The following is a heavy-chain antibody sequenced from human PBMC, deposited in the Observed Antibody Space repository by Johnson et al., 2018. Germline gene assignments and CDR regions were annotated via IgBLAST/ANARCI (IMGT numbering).Heavy chain of an antibody. CDR1: GFTFSSHS. CDR3: GRDVVATIRKYLPYYYYGMDV. J-gene: IGHJ6*02. Sequence: VQLVQSGGGLVKPGGSLRLSCAASGFTFSSHSLIWVRQAPGKGLEWVSSISRSGSYISSADSVKGRFTISRDNGKKSLYLVMNSLRAADTAVYYCGRDVVATIRKYLPYYYYGMDVLGQGTTVTVSS. V-gene: IGHV3-21*01. CDR2: ISRSGSYI. D-gene: IGHD5-12*01.